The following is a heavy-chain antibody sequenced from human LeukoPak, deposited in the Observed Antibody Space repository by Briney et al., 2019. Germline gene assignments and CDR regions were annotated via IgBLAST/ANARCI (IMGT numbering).Heavy chain of an antibody. CDR3: ARDRDSSGLRDFDL. CDR1: GGSISNYY. D-gene: IGHD3-22*01. Sequence: SETLSLTCSVSGGSISNYYWTWIRQPPGKGLEWIGYIYYSGNTNYNPSLKSRVSISIDTSKNQLSLQLSSVTAADTAVYYCARDRDSSGLRDFDLWGRGTLVTVSA. V-gene: IGHV4-59*01. CDR2: IYYSGNT. J-gene: IGHJ2*01.